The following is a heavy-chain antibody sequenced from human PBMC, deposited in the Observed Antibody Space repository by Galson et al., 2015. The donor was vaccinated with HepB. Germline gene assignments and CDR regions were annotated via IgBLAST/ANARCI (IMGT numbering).Heavy chain of an antibody. V-gene: IGHV1-69*10. CDR3: ARADYGDEPYYYYYYMDV. J-gene: IGHJ6*03. CDR1: GGTFSSYA. Sequence: SVKVSCKASGGTFSSYAISWVRQAPGQGLEWMGGIIPILGIANYAQKFQGRVTITADKSTSTAYMELSSLRSEDTAVYYCARADYGDEPYYYYYYMDVWGKGTTVTVSS. D-gene: IGHD4-17*01. CDR2: IIPILGIA.